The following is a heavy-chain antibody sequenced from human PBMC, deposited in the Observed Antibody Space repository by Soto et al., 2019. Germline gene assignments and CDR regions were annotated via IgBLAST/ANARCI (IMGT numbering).Heavy chain of an antibody. D-gene: IGHD4-17*01. CDR3: AKDQGDYGDYVHYYYYMDV. Sequence: GGSLRLSCAASGFTFSSYGMHWVRQAPGKGLEWVAVISYDGSNKYYADSVKGRFTISRDNSKNTLYLQMNSLRAEDTAVYYCAKDQGDYGDYVHYYYYMDVWGKGTTVTVS. J-gene: IGHJ6*03. V-gene: IGHV3-30*18. CDR1: GFTFSSYG. CDR2: ISYDGSNK.